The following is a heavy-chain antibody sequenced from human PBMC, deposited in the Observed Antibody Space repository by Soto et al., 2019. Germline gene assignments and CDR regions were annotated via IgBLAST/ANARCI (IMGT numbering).Heavy chain of an antibody. CDR3: AKEVDNKIFGVVPLYYYYGMDV. CDR1: GFTFSSYA. D-gene: IGHD3-3*01. V-gene: IGHV3-23*01. Sequence: SGGSLRLSCAASGFTFSSYAMSWVRQAPGKGLEWVSAISGSGGSTYYADSVKGRFTISRDNSKNTLYLQMNSLRAEDTAVYYCAKEVDNKIFGVVPLYYYYGMDVRGQGTSVTVSS. J-gene: IGHJ6*02. CDR2: ISGSGGST.